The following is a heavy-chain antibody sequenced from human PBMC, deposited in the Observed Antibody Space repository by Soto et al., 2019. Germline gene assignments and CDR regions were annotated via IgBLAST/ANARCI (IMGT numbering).Heavy chain of an antibody. V-gene: IGHV3-30-3*01. CDR2: MSYDGTTK. Sequence: QVQLVESGGGVVQPGRSLRLSCTASGFIFSNYVMYWVRQAPGTGLEWVAFMSYDGTTKSYADSVKGRFTISRDHSQNPLYLQMNSLRPEDTGVYYCAREVLWSRYVAYWGQGSLVTVSA. CDR3: AREVLWSRYVAY. D-gene: IGHD3-10*01. CDR1: GFIFSNYV. J-gene: IGHJ4*02.